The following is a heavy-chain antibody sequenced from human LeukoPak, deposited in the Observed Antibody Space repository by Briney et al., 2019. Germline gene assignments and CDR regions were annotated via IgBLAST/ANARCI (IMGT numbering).Heavy chain of an antibody. CDR1: GFTLTSHG. V-gene: IGHV1-18*01. J-gene: IGHJ3*02. CDR2: ISIRNGDI. Sequence: ASVQVSCKASGFTLTSHGIGWVRQAPGHGVEGMGWISIRNGDIKLSQKFPGRVYMTKDTSPGTAYIERSCLRPHPPAGDCRARDTPTWGPGNSIDIWGQGTMVTV. D-gene: IGHD2/OR15-2a*01. CDR3: ARDTPTWGPGNSIDI.